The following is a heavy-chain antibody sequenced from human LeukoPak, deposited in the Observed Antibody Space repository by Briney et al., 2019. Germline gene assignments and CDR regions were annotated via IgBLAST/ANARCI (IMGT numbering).Heavy chain of an antibody. CDR3: AKVGLPVTTILDYFDY. CDR2: ISYDGSNK. CDR1: GFTFSSYG. D-gene: IGHD4-11*01. Sequence: GRSLRLSCAAPGFTFSSYGLHWVRQAPGKGLEGVAVISYDGSNKYYADSVKGRFTISRDNSKNTLYLQMNSLRTEDTAVYYCAKVGLPVTTILDYFDYWGQGTLVTVSS. J-gene: IGHJ4*02. V-gene: IGHV3-30*18.